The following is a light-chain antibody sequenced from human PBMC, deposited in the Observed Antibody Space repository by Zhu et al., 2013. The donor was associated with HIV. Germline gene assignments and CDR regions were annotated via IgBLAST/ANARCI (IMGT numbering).Light chain of an antibody. V-gene: IGKV2-28*01. Sequence: DIVMTQSPISLSVTPGESASISCRSTESLLHRNGFTYLDWYLQKPGQSPQLLIYLGSNRASGVPPRFSGGGSGTDFTLTISRVEAGDVGIYYCMQARQSPLTFGGGTRV. CDR1: ESLLHRNGFTY. CDR3: MQARQSPLT. CDR2: LGS. J-gene: IGKJ4*01.